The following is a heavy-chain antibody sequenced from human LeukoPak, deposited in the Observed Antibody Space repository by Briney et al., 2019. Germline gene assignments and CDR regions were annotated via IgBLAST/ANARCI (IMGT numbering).Heavy chain of an antibody. J-gene: IGHJ4*02. D-gene: IGHD2-21*02. V-gene: IGHV3-74*01. CDR1: GFTSSSYW. Sequence: PGGSLRLSCAASGFTSSSYWMHWVRQAPGKGLVWVSRINSDGSSTSYADSVKGRFTISRDNAKNTLYLQMNSLRAEDTAVYYCAREPPRLSLDYWGQGTLVTVSS. CDR2: INSDGSST. CDR3: AREPPRLSLDY.